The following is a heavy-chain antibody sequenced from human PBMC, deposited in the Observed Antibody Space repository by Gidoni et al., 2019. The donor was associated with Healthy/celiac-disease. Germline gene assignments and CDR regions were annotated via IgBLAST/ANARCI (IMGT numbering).Heavy chain of an antibody. CDR2: IIPIFGKE. CDR1: VGTFSSYA. V-gene: IGHV1-69*01. Sequence: QVQLVQSGADVKKPGSSVNVSCKASVGTFSSYAISWVRQAPGQGLEWMGGIIPIFGKENYAQKFQGRVTITADESTSTAYMELSSLRSEDTAVYYCARDGSPWRGGDSFYGMDVWGQGTTVTVA. D-gene: IGHD2-21*02. CDR3: ARDGSPWRGGDSFYGMDV. J-gene: IGHJ6*02.